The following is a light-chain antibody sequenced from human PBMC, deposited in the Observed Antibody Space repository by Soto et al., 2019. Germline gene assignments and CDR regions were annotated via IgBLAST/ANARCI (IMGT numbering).Light chain of an antibody. V-gene: IGKV1-39*01. J-gene: IGKJ5*01. Sequence: DIQMTQSPSSLSASVGARVTITCRASQSISSYLNWYQQKPGKAPKLLIYAASSLQSGVPSRFSGSGSGTDFTLTISSLQPEDFANYYCQQSYSSRSITFGQGTRLEIK. CDR3: QQSYSSRSIT. CDR1: QSISSY. CDR2: AAS.